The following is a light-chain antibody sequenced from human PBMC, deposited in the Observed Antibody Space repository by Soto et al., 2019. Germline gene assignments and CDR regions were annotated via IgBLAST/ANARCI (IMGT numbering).Light chain of an antibody. J-gene: IGLJ3*02. CDR3: FSYAGSSTWV. V-gene: IGLV2-23*02. CDR1: RSDIGSYNS. Sequence: QSVLTQPASVSGSPGQSITISCTGTRSDIGSYNSIAWYQQHPGKAPRVMIFEVTKRPSGISNRFPGSKSGSTASLTISGLQAEDEADYFCFSYAGSSTWVFGGGTKVTVL. CDR2: EVT.